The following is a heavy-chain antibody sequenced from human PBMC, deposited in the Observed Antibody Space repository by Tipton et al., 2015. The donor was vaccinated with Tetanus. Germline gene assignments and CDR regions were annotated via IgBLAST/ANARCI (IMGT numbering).Heavy chain of an antibody. CDR1: GGSISSYY. D-gene: IGHD3-16*01. J-gene: IGHJ3*02. Sequence: TLSLTCTVSGGSISSYYWSWIRQPPGKGLEWIGYIYYSGSTNYNPSLKSRVTISVDTSKNQFSLKLSSVTPADTAVYYCARVEGLRLGELGSGAFDIWGQGTMVTVSS. CDR2: IYYSGST. V-gene: IGHV4-59*01. CDR3: ARVEGLRLGELGSGAFDI.